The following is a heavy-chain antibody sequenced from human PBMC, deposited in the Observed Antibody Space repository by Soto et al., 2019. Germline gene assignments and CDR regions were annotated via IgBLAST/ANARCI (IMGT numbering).Heavy chain of an antibody. V-gene: IGHV3-30*03. D-gene: IGHD6-13*01. CDR2: ISDDGNNK. J-gene: IGHJ6*02. CDR3: ARDHGGSTWFVGIYYYFGVDV. CDR1: GFTFSSYG. Sequence: PGGSLRLSGAAAGFTFSSYGMHWVRQAPGKGLEWVAVISDDGNNKYYADSVKGRFTISRDNAKNTLYLQMDSLRDEDTAVYYCARDHGGSTWFVGIYYYFGVDVWGQGTTVTVSS.